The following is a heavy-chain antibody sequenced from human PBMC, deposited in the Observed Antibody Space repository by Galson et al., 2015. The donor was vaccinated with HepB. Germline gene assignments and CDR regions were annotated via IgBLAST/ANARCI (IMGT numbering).Heavy chain of an antibody. CDR1: GDSVSSNSAA. CDR2: TYYRSKWYN. CDR3: ARSIAVAGDFVY. J-gene: IGHJ4*02. D-gene: IGHD6-19*01. V-gene: IGHV6-1*01. Sequence: CAISGDSVSSNSAAWNRIRQSPSRGLEWLGRTYYRSKWYNDYAVSVKSRITINPDTSKNQFSLQLNSVTPEDTAVYYCARSIAVAGDFVYWGQGTLVNVSS.